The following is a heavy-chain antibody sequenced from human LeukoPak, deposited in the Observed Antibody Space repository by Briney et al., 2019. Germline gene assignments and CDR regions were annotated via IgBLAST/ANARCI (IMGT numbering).Heavy chain of an antibody. V-gene: IGHV1-69*05. CDR1: GGTFSSYA. D-gene: IGHD2-2*01. Sequence: SVKVSCKASGGTFSSYAISWVRQAPGQGLEWMGGIIPIFGTANYAQKFQGRVTITTDESTSTAYMELSSLRPEDTAVYYCARGPAAISDYMDVWGKGTTVTVSS. CDR2: IIPIFGTA. CDR3: ARGPAAISDYMDV. J-gene: IGHJ6*03.